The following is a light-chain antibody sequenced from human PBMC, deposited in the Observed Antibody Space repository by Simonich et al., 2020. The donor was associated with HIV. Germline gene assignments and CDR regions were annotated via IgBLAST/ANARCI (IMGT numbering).Light chain of an antibody. V-gene: IGLV1-40*01. Sequence: QSVLTQPPSVSGAPGQRVTISCTGSSSNIGAGYDVQWYQQLPGTAPQLLNLGNSSRPSGVPDRFSGSKSGTSASLAITGLQAEDEADYYCCSYAGSNIYMVFVGGTKLTVL. CDR3: CSYAGSNIYMV. CDR1: SSNIGAGYD. CDR2: GNS. J-gene: IGLJ2*01.